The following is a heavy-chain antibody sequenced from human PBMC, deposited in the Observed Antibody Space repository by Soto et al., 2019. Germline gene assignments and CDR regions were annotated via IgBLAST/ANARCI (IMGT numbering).Heavy chain of an antibody. Sequence: GSLRLSCAGSGFTFSSYAMTWVRQAPGKGLEWVSSISGSGDTTYYADSVRGRFIISTDNSKNTLSLQMNSLRAEDTAVYYCALILTGYYSPFDYWGQGTLVTVSS. J-gene: IGHJ4*02. D-gene: IGHD3-9*01. CDR1: GFTFSSYA. V-gene: IGHV3-23*01. CDR3: ALILTGYYSPFDY. CDR2: ISGSGDTT.